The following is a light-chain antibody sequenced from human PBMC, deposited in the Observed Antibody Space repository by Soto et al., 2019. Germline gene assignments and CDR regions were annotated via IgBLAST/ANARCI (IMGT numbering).Light chain of an antibody. J-gene: IGLJ1*01. CDR3: QSYDSSLSASYV. Sequence: QSALTQPRSVSGSPGQSVTISCTGLSSDVAIYNRVSWYQQPPGTAPRLIIYEVSNRPSGVPGRFSGSRSGNTASLAISGLQAEDEADYYCQSYDSSLSASYVFGGGTKVTVL. V-gene: IGLV2-18*02. CDR1: SSDVAIYNR. CDR2: EVS.